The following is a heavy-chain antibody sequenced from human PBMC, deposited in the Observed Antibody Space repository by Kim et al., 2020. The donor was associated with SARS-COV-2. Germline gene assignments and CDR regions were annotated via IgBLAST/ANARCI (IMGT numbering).Heavy chain of an antibody. CDR3: AIYTPTL. D-gene: IGHD2-2*02. Sequence: GGSLRLSCASSGFTFRDFYMSWIRQAPGKGPECLSYISPSGTFASYADPVKGRFTISRDSADNSVFLQMNNLTDDDTAVYYCAIYTPTLWGQGT. J-gene: IGHJ4*02. CDR2: ISPSGTFA. CDR1: GFTFRDFY. V-gene: IGHV3-11*03.